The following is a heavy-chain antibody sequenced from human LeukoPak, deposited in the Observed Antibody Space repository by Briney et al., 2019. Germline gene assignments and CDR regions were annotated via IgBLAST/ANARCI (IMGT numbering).Heavy chain of an antibody. J-gene: IGHJ4*02. CDR3: AKDSNIVVVPAAIN. CDR2: ISGSGGST. D-gene: IGHD2-2*01. V-gene: IGHV3-23*01. Sequence: GGSLRLSCAASGFTFSSYAMSWVRQAPGKGLEWVSAISGSGGSTYYTDSVKDRFTISRDNSKNTLYLQMNSLRAEDTAVYYCAKDSNIVVVPAAINWGQGTLVTVSS. CDR1: GFTFSSYA.